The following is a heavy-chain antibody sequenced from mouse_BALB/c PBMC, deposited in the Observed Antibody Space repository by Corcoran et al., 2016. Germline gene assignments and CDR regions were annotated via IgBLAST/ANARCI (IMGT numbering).Heavy chain of an antibody. J-gene: IGHJ4*01. CDR3: ARITTAPYYAMDY. V-gene: IGHV1S34*01. Sequence: LVKTGASVKISCKASGYSFTGYYMHWVKQSHGKSLEWIGYISCYNGATSYNQKFKGKATFTVATSSSTAYMQFNSLTSEDSAVYYCARITTAPYYAMDYWGQGTSVTVSS. CDR1: GYSFTGYY. D-gene: IGHD1-2*01. CDR2: ISCYNGAT.